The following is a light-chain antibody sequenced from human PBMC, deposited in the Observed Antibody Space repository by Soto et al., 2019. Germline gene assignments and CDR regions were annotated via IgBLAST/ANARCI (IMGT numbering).Light chain of an antibody. J-gene: IGKJ1*01. CDR1: QRISND. CDR3: QQYNNWPPWT. V-gene: IGKV3-15*01. Sequence: EVLMTQSPATLSVSPGERVILSCRASQRISNDLAWYQQKADQAPRLLIYDASTRATGIPARFSGSGSGTEFTLTISSLQSEDFAVYFCQQYNNWPPWTFGQGTKVDIK. CDR2: DAS.